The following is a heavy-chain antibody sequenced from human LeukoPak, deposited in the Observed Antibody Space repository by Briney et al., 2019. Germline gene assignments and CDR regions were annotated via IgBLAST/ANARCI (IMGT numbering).Heavy chain of an antibody. CDR2: INPYSGDT. CDR3: ARDQGSLTRSXYTGX. CDR1: GYTFTGYH. V-gene: IGHV1-2*06. J-gene: IGHJ4*02. D-gene: IGHD2-15*01. Sequence: ASVKVSCKXSGYTFTGYHIHWVRQAPRQGLEWMGRINPYSGDTNFSQKFQGRVTMTRDTSITTAYMDLSSLTPDDTAVYFCARDQGSLTRSXYTGXXGQGTQVTVSX.